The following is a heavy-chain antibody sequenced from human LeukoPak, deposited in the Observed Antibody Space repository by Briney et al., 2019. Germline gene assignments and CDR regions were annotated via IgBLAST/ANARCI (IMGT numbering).Heavy chain of an antibody. CDR3: ASLRERSYYARGFDY. CDR1: GGSISSYY. V-gene: IGHV4-39*01. Sequence: SETLSLTCTVSGGSISSYYWGWIRQPPGKGLEWIGSIYYSGSTYDNPSLKSRVTISVDTSKSQFSLRLSSVTAADTAVHYCASLRERSYYARGFDYWGQGILVTVSS. J-gene: IGHJ4*02. D-gene: IGHD1-26*01. CDR2: IYYSGST.